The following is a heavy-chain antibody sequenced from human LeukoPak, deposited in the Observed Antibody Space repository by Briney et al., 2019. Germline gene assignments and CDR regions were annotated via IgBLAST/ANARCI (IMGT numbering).Heavy chain of an antibody. CDR1: GYTFTSYG. CDR2: ISAYIGNT. Sequence: ASVKVSCKASGYTFTSYGISWVRQAPGQGLEWMGGISAYIGNTNYAQKLQGRVTMTTDTSTSTAYMELRSLRSDDTAVYYCSRVGPPMWVVIAVGMEGWYYFDYWGQGTLVTVSS. CDR3: SRVGPPMWVVIAVGMEGWYYFDY. V-gene: IGHV1-18*01. D-gene: IGHD2-21*01. J-gene: IGHJ4*02.